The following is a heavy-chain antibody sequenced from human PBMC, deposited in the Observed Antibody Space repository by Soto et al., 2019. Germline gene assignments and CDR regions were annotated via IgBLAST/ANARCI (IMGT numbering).Heavy chain of an antibody. D-gene: IGHD6-6*01. CDR3: ARGGSSSSRISNFDY. CDR1: GGTFSSYA. J-gene: IGHJ4*02. Sequence: ASVKVSCKASGGTFSSYAISWVRQAPGQGLEWMGGIIPIFGTANYAQKFQGRVTITADESTSTAYMELSSLRSEDMAVYYCARGGSSSSRISNFDYWGQGTLVTVSS. CDR2: IIPIFGTA. V-gene: IGHV1-69*13.